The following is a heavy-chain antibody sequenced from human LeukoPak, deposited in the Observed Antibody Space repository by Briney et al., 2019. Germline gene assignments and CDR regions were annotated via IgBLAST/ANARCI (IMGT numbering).Heavy chain of an antibody. J-gene: IGHJ6*02. V-gene: IGHV4-59*01. CDR3: ARAGGRPYYYYGMDV. CDR2: IYYSGST. Sequence: SETLSLTCTVSGGSISSYYWSWVRQPPGKGLEWIGYIYYSGSTNYNPSLKSRVTISVDTSKNQFSLKLSSVTAADTAVYYCARAGGRPYYYYGMDVWGQGTTVTVSS. D-gene: IGHD2-15*01. CDR1: GGSISSYY.